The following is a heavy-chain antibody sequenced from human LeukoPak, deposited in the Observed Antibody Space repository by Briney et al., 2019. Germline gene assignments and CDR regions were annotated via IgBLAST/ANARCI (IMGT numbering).Heavy chain of an antibody. CDR1: GFTFSSYA. Sequence: GGSLRLSCAASGFTFSSYAMSWVRQAPGKGLEWVSAISGSGGSTYYADSVKGRFTISRDNSKNTLYLQMNSLRAEDTAVYYCAKGNGDYVRWYYFDYWGQGPLVTVSS. CDR2: ISGSGGST. J-gene: IGHJ4*02. V-gene: IGHV3-23*01. CDR3: AKGNGDYVRWYYFDY. D-gene: IGHD4-17*01.